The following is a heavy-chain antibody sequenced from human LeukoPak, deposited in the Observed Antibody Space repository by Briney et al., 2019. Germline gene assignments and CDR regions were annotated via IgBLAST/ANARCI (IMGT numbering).Heavy chain of an antibody. Sequence: GGSLRLSCAASGFTFSSYAMSWVRQAPGKGLEWVSGISGSDGSTFYANSVKGRFTISRDNAKNSVFLQMNSLRVEDTAVYYCARAPTASVGYCSSSSCQADSWGQGTLVTVSS. CDR1: GFTFSSYA. D-gene: IGHD2-2*01. CDR2: ISGSDGST. J-gene: IGHJ5*01. V-gene: IGHV3-23*01. CDR3: ARAPTASVGYCSSSSCQADS.